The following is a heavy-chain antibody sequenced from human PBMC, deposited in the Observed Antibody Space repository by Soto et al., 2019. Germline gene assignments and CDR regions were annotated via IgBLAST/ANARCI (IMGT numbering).Heavy chain of an antibody. CDR3: ARARRPDYYDSSGYHFDY. V-gene: IGHV1-3*01. CDR1: GYIFTSYA. D-gene: IGHD3-22*01. Sequence: ASVKVACKASGYIFTSYAIHWVRQAPGQRLEWMGWINAGNGNTKYSQKFQGRVTITRDTSASTAYMELSSLRSEDTAVYYCARARRPDYYDSSGYHFDYWGQGTLVTVSS. J-gene: IGHJ4*02. CDR2: INAGNGNT.